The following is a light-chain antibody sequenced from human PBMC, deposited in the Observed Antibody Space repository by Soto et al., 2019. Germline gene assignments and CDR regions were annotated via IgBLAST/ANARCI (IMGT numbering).Light chain of an antibody. CDR3: GAWDDTLNGYV. V-gene: IGLV1-47*01. CDR1: SSNIGGTNY. Sequence: QSVLTQPPSASGTPGQKVFISCSGSSSNIGGTNYAYWYQQLPGTAPKLLIYRNNQRPSGVPDRFSGSKSGTSASLAISGLQSEDEADYYCGAWDDTLNGYVFGLGTKVTVL. CDR2: RNN. J-gene: IGLJ1*01.